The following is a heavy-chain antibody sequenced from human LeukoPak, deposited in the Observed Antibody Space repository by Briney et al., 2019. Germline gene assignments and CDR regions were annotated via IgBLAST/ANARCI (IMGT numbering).Heavy chain of an antibody. CDR1: GYTFSNYG. CDR2: ISVYNGNT. CDR3: ARDRWSSSSSEGTFDI. J-gene: IGHJ3*02. D-gene: IGHD6-6*01. Sequence: PGASVKVSCKASGYTFSNYGISWVRQAPGQGLEWMGWISVYNGNTVYAQNLRDRVTMTTDTSTSTAYMELRSLRSDDTAVYYCARDRWSSSSSEGTFDIWGQGTMVIVSS. V-gene: IGHV1-18*01.